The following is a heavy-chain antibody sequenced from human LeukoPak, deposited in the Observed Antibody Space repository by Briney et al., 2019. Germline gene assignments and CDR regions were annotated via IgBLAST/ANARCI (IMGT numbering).Heavy chain of an antibody. CDR1: GFTFSSYS. V-gene: IGHV3-21*01. J-gene: IGHJ6*02. CDR2: ISSSSSYI. Sequence: GGSLRLSCAASGFTFSSYSMNWVRQAPGKGLEWVSSISSSSSYIYYADSVKGRFTISRDNAKNSLYLQMNSLRAEDTAVYYCASYYYDSSGYYYYGMDVWGQGTTVTVSS. CDR3: ASYYYDSSGYYYYGMDV. D-gene: IGHD3-22*01.